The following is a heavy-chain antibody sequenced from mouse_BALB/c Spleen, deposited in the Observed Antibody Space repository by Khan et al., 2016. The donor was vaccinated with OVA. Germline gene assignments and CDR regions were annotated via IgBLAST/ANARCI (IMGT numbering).Heavy chain of an antibody. CDR3: ARRTTEYALDY. J-gene: IGHJ4*01. V-gene: IGHV1-4*01. D-gene: IGHD2-14*01. Sequence: VQLQESGAELARPGASVKMSCKASGYTFTSHTMHWIKQRPGQGLEWIGYINPRSGYNQKLNDKATLTADISSSTAYMQRSSLTSEDSAVYYCARRTTEYALDYWGQGTSVTVSS. CDR1: GYTFTSHT. CDR2: INPRSG.